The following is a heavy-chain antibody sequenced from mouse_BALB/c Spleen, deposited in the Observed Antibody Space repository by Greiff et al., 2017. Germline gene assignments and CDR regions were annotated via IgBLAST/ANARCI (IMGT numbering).Heavy chain of an antibody. J-gene: IGHJ1*01. CDR2: ISYDGSN. Sequence: EVKVEESGPGLVKPSQSLSLTCSVTGYSITSGYYWNWIRQFPGNKLEWMGYISYDGSNNYNPSLKNRISITRDTSKNQFFLKLNSVTTEDTATYYCARSYYGSSYEYFDVWGAGTTVTVSS. CDR1: GYSITSGYY. D-gene: IGHD1-1*01. CDR3: ARSYYGSSYEYFDV. V-gene: IGHV3-6*02.